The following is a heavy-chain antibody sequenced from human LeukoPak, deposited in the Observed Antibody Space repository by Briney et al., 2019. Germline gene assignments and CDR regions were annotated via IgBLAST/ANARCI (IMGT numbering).Heavy chain of an antibody. CDR2: IYSGGST. Sequence: GGSLRLSCAASGFTVSSNYMSWVRQAPGKGLEWVSVIYSGGSTYYADSVKGRFTISRDNSKNTLYLQMNSLRAEDTAVFYCAKDRVIAGAGEIDFWGQGTLVTVSS. CDR1: GFTVSSNY. J-gene: IGHJ4*02. CDR3: AKDRVIAGAGEIDF. V-gene: IGHV3-53*05. D-gene: IGHD6-13*01.